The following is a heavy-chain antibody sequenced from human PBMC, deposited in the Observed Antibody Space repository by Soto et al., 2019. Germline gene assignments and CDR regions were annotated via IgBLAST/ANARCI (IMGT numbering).Heavy chain of an antibody. V-gene: IGHV3-23*01. CDR2: ISGSGGST. CDR3: AKDGGVGVVTKLLDY. J-gene: IGHJ4*02. Sequence: GGSLRLSCAASGFTFSSYAMSWVRQAPGKGLEWVSAISGSGGSTYYADSVKGRFTISRDNSKNTLYLQMNSLRAEDTAVYYCAKDGGVGVVTKLLDYWGQGTLVTVSS. D-gene: IGHD3-3*01. CDR1: GFTFSSYA.